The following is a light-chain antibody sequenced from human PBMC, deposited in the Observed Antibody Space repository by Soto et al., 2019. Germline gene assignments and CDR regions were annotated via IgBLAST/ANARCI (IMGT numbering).Light chain of an antibody. CDR3: AAWDDSLNAML. J-gene: IGLJ2*01. Sequence: QSVLTQPPSTSGTPGQRVIISCSGSTPNIGSNAVNWYQQLPGTAPKLLIYGNSQRPAGVPDRFSGSKSGTSASLAISGLQSEDEADYYCAAWDDSLNAMLFGGGTKLTVL. V-gene: IGLV1-44*01. CDR2: GNS. CDR1: TPNIGSNA.